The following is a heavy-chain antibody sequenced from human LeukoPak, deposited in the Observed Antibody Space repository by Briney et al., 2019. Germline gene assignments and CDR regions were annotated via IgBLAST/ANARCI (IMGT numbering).Heavy chain of an antibody. Sequence: SETLSLTCTVSGVSVSSGSYYWSWIRQPPGKGLEWIGYIYYSGSTNYNPSLKSRVTISVDTSKNQFSLKLSSVTAADTAVYYCARDEGYCSSTSCANYYYYYGMDVWGQGTTVTVSS. D-gene: IGHD2-2*01. CDR3: ARDEGYCSSTSCANYYYYYGMDV. CDR1: GVSVSSGSYY. CDR2: IYYSGST. J-gene: IGHJ6*02. V-gene: IGHV4-61*01.